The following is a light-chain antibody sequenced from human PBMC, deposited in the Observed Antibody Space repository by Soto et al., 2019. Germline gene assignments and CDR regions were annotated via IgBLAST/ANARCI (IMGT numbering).Light chain of an antibody. J-gene: IGKJ1*01. CDR2: GAS. CDR1: QRVSSSY. CDR3: QQYGDSPRT. V-gene: IGKV3-20*01. Sequence: EIVLTQSPGTLSLSPGERATLSCRASQRVSSSYLAWYQQKPGQAPRLIIYGASSRATGIPDRFSGSGSGTDFTLSISRLEPEDFAVYYCQQYGDSPRTFGQGTKVEMK.